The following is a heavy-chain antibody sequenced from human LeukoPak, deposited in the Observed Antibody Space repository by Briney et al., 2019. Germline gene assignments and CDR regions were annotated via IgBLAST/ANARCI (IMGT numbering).Heavy chain of an antibody. CDR3: ARDQRGPLYGFDY. CDR2: IYYSRST. CDR1: GGSISSGGYY. V-gene: IGHV4-30-4*08. Sequence: PSETLSLTCTVSGGSISSGGYYWSWIRQHPGKGLEWIGYIYYSRSTYYNPSLKSRVTISVDTSKNQFSLKLSSVTAADTAVYYCARDQRGPLYGFDYWGQGTLVTVSS. J-gene: IGHJ4*02. D-gene: IGHD3-16*01.